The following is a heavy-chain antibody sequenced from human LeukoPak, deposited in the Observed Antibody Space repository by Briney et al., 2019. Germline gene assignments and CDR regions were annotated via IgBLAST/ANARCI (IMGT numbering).Heavy chain of an antibody. CDR2: IYHSGST. CDR1: GGSISSSNW. V-gene: IGHV4-4*02. J-gene: IGHJ6*03. D-gene: IGHD2-2*01. Sequence: SETLSLTCAVSGGSISSSNWWSWVRQPPGKGLEWIGEIYHSGSTNYNPSLKSRVTISVDKSKNQFSLKLSSVTAADTAVYYCARTTEGYCRSTSCYGFYYSYYMDVWGKGTMVTVSS. CDR3: ARTTEGYCRSTSCYGFYYSYYMDV.